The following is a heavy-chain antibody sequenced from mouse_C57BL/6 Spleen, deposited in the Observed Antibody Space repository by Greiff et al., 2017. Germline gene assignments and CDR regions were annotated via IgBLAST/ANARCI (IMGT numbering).Heavy chain of an antibody. J-gene: IGHJ4*01. CDR1: GYAFSSSW. Sequence: LVESGPELVKPGASVKISCKASGYAFSSSWMNWVKQRPGKGLEWIGRIYPGDGDTNYNGKFKGKATLTADKSSSTAYMQLSSLTSEDSAVYFCARETYYGNPFYAMDYWGQGTSVTVSS. CDR3: ARETYYGNPFYAMDY. D-gene: IGHD2-10*01. CDR2: IYPGDGDT. V-gene: IGHV1-82*01.